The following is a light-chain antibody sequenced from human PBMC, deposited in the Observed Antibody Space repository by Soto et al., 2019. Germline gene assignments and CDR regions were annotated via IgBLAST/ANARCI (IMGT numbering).Light chain of an antibody. Sequence: QSALTQPASVSGSPGQSITISCTGTSSDIGNYDFVSWYQQVPGTAPKDMIYEVSSRPSGLSNRFSGSNSGNTASLTISGLQAEDEAYYDCSSYTTSTSFILFGGGTKLTVL. J-gene: IGLJ2*01. CDR3: SSYTTSTSFIL. V-gene: IGLV2-14*01. CDR1: SSDIGNYDF. CDR2: EVS.